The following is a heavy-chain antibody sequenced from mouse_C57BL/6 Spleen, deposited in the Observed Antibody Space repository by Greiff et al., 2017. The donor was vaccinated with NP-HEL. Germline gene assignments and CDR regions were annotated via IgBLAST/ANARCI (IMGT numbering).Heavy chain of an antibody. CDR3: ARGTGYYDYDGYAMDY. CDR2: IYPRSGNT. D-gene: IGHD2-4*01. V-gene: IGHV1-81*01. J-gene: IGHJ4*01. CDR1: GYTFTSYG. Sequence: VQLQQSGAELARPGASVKLSCKASGYTFTSYGISWVKQRTGQGLEWIGEIYPRSGNTYYNEKFKGKATLTADKSSSTAYMELRSLTSEDSAVYFCARGTGYYDYDGYAMDYWGQGTSVTVSS.